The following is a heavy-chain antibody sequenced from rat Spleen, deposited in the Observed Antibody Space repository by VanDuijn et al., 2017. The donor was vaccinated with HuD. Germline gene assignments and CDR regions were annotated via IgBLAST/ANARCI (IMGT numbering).Heavy chain of an antibody. CDR1: GFTFTNYD. Sequence: EVQLVESGGGLVQPGRSLKLSCAASGFTFTNYDMAWVRQAPTKGLEWVASISTGGGNTYYRDSVKGRFTISRDNAKSTLYLQMDSLRSEDTATYYCTTASSAPFDYWGQGASVTVSS. CDR2: ISTGGGNT. D-gene: IGHD3-3*01. CDR3: TTASSAPFDY. V-gene: IGHV5S23*01. J-gene: IGHJ4*01.